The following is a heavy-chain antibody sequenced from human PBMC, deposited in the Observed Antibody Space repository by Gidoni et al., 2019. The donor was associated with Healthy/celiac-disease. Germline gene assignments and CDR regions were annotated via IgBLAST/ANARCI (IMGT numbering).Heavy chain of an antibody. V-gene: IGHV3-30*18. CDR2: ISYDVSNK. CDR1: CFTFSSYA. D-gene: IGHD2-21*02. CDR3: AKDLWDCSGDCYSIGGFGY. Sequence: VQLVESGGGVVQPRWPLRLSCAASCFTFSSYAMHWVRQAPGKGLEWVAVISYDVSNKYYADSVKDRFAISRDNSKNTLYLQMNGLRAEDTAVYYCAKDLWDCSGDCYSIGGFGYWGQGTLVTVSS. J-gene: IGHJ4*02.